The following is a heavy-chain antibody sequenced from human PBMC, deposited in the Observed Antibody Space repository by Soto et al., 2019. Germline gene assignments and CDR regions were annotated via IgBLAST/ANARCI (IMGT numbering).Heavy chain of an antibody. CDR1: GYSFTGYY. V-gene: IGHV1-2*02. D-gene: IGHD3-10*01. Sequence: QVQLVQSGAEVKKPGASVKVSCKASGYSFTGYYMHWVRQAPGQGLEWMGWINPNSGGTNYVQKFQGRVTMTRDTSISTAYMELSRLRSDDTAVYYCARDRDNLGSGSYYGWGQGTLVTVSS. J-gene: IGHJ4*02. CDR3: ARDRDNLGSGSYYG. CDR2: INPNSGGT.